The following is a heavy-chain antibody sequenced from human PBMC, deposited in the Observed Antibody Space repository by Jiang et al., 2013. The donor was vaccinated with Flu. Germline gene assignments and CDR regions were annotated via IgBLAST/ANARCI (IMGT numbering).Heavy chain of an antibody. V-gene: IGHV2-70*11. Sequence: KPTQTLTLTCTFSGFSLSTSGMCVSWIRQPPGKALEWLARIDWDDDKYYSYISEDQAHHLQGHLQNQVVLTMTNMDPVDTATYYCARATYYYDSSGYYRFDYWGQGTLVTVSS. D-gene: IGHD3-22*01. CDR1: GFSLSTSGMC. CDR2: IDWDDDK. CDR3: ARATYYYDSSGYYRFDY. J-gene: IGHJ4*02.